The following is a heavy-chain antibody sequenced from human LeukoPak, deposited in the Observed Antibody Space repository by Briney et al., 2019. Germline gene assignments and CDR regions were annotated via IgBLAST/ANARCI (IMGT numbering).Heavy chain of an antibody. CDR1: GFTVSSNY. CDR3: ARDQRAHSGSLDY. J-gene: IGHJ4*02. D-gene: IGHD1-26*01. CDR2: IYSDGTT. Sequence: GGSLRLSCVASGFTVSSNYMNWVRLAPGKGLEWVSVIYSDGTTYYADSVKGRFTISRDNSKNTLYLQMNSLRAEDTAVYYCARDQRAHSGSLDYWGQGTLVTVSS. V-gene: IGHV3-66*01.